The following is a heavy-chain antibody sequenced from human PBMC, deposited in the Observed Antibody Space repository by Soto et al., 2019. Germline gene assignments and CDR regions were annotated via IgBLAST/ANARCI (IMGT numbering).Heavy chain of an antibody. Sequence: GGSLRLSCAASGFTFSSYGMHWVRQAPGKGLEWVAVVWYDGSNKYYADSVKGRFTISRDNSKNTLYLQMNSLRAEDTAVYYCARDQVDCSGGSCYPGLYYYGMDVWGQGTTVTVSS. CDR2: VWYDGSNK. J-gene: IGHJ6*02. V-gene: IGHV3-33*01. CDR3: ARDQVDCSGGSCYPGLYYYGMDV. D-gene: IGHD2-15*01. CDR1: GFTFSSYG.